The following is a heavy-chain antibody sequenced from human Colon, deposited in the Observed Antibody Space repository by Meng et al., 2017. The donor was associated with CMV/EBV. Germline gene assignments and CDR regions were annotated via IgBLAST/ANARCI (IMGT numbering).Heavy chain of an antibody. CDR3: GRDRHLDP. Sequence: QGQLVQSGAEVKKPWASVKVPCKTSGYTFTDYYIHWVRQAPGQGLEWMGWINSISGDANYAQKFQGRVTMTRDTSITTAYMELNSLKSDDTAVYYCGRDRHLDPWGQGTLVTVSS. CDR1: GYTFTDYY. J-gene: IGHJ5*02. CDR2: INSISGDA. V-gene: IGHV1-2*02. D-gene: IGHD3-3*02.